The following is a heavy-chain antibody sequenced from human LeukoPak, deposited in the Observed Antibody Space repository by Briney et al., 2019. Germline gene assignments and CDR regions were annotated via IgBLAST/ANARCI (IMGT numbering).Heavy chain of an antibody. D-gene: IGHD6-6*01. V-gene: IGHV3-23*01. Sequence: GGSLRLPCAASGFTFNNAWMNWVRQAPEKGLEWVAIISSSDGGTYYIDSVKGRFTISRDNSKNMLNLQMNSLRAEDTAVYYCAKWKYSNSGIDDYWGQGTLVTVSS. CDR2: ISSSDGGT. CDR3: AKWKYSNSGIDDY. CDR1: GFTFNNAW. J-gene: IGHJ4*02.